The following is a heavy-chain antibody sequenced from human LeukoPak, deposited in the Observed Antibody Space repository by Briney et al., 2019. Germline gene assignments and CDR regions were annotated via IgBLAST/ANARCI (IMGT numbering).Heavy chain of an antibody. D-gene: IGHD3-10*01. CDR3: AREELYYGSGSSVYYYGMDV. CDR1: GLTFSSYA. J-gene: IGHJ6*02. Sequence: GGSLRLSCAASGLTFSSYAMHWVRQAPGKGLEWVVVISFDGSSQYYADSVKGRFTISRDNPKNTLYLRMNSLRAEDTAVYYCAREELYYGSGSSVYYYGMDVWGQGTTVTVSS. V-gene: IGHV3-30*04. CDR2: ISFDGSSQ.